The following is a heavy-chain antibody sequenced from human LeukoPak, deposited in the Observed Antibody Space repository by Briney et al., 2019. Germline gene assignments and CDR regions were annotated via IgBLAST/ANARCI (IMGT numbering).Heavy chain of an antibody. CDR1: GFSFDTTD. D-gene: IGHD2/OR15-2a*01. V-gene: IGHV3-23*01. Sequence: GASLRLSCAASGFSFDTTDMTWVRQAPGKGPEWLSCISGTGDRTYYADSVRGRFTISRDNSKNMLYLQMTSLRVEDTATYYCVKNSGIWSFWGRGTLAAVSS. J-gene: IGHJ4*02. CDR3: VKNSGIWSF. CDR2: ISGTGDRT.